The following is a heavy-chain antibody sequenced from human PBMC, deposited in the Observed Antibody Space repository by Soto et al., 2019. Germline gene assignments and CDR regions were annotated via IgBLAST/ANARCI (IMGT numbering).Heavy chain of an antibody. Sequence: ASVKVSCKASGYTFASYDINWVRQATGQGLEWMGWMNPNSGNTGYAQKFQGRVTMTRNTSISTAYMELSSLRSEDTAVYYCAMAIYDLRYFDYWGQGTLVTVSS. CDR1: GYTFASYD. CDR3: AMAIYDLRYFDY. J-gene: IGHJ4*02. D-gene: IGHD3-3*01. V-gene: IGHV1-8*01. CDR2: MNPNSGNT.